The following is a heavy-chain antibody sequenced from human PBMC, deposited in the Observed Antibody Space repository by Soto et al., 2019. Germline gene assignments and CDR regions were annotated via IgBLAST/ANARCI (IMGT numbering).Heavy chain of an antibody. D-gene: IGHD6-13*01. CDR1: GVPFGIYG. CDR3: ARDKAAAAPYYFDY. CDR2: IWYDGSNK. V-gene: IGHV3-33*08. J-gene: IGHJ4*02. Sequence: PGGSLRLSWTAAGVPFGIYGRHLVRHDPGKGLEWVAVIWYDGSNKYYADSVKGRFTISRDNSKNTLYLQMNSLRAEDTAVYYCARDKAAAAPYYFDYWGQGTLVTVSS.